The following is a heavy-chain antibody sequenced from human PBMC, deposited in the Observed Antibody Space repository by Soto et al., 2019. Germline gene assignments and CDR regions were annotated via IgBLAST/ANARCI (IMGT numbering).Heavy chain of an antibody. V-gene: IGHV4-34*01. CDR3: ARRHTRRLTLGCGGAKMGTQLDY. CDR2: IRHGGTT. Sequence: SETLSLTCSVSGGSFTDYYWTWIRQPPGKPLEWIGEIRHGGTTKDNPFLHSRVTMSVDTSRNQFSLDPTSVTAADTAVYYCARRHTRRLTLGCGGAKMGTQLDYWGQGILVTVSS. CDR1: GGSFTDYY. D-gene: IGHD1-1*01. J-gene: IGHJ4*02.